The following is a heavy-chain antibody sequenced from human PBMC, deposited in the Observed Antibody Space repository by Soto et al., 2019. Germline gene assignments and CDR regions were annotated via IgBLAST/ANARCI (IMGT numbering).Heavy chain of an antibody. CDR3: ARDRDWAFDY. Sequence: GGSLRLSCVASGFTFSSYSMVWVRQAPGKGLEWISYIFVSSTTIYYADSVKGRFTVSRDNAQNSLFLLMNSLRVEDTAVYYRARDRDWAFDYWGRGTLVTVSS. J-gene: IGHJ4*02. CDR2: IFVSSTTI. CDR1: GFTFSSYS. D-gene: IGHD3-9*01. V-gene: IGHV3-48*04.